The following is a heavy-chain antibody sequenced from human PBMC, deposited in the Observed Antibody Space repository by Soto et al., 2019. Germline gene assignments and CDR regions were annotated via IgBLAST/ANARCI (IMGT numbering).Heavy chain of an antibody. CDR2: IHPSDSHT. J-gene: IGHJ4*02. CDR3: ARLGAISPLDY. CDR1: GYIFNNYW. Sequence: PGESLKISCKGSGYIFNNYWITWVRHLPGKGLEWLGRIHPSDSHTNYNPSFQGRVTISTDKSISIAYLQWNSLKASDTAMYYCARLGAISPLDYWGQGTLVTVSS. D-gene: IGHD2-2*02. V-gene: IGHV5-10-1*01.